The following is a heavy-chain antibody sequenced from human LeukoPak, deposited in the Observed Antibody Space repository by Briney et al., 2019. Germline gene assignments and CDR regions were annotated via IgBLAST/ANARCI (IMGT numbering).Heavy chain of an antibody. CDR3: AKYGPQDSGSSHFDY. D-gene: IGHD1-26*01. J-gene: IGHJ4*02. CDR2: IRDSGSST. CDR1: GFTFSSYA. V-gene: IGHV3-23*01. Sequence: GRSLRLSCAASGFTFSSYAMSWVRQAPGKGLEWVSAIRDSGSSTHYADSVKGRFTTSRDDSKNTLFLQMNSLRAEDTAIYYCAKYGPQDSGSSHFDYWGQGALVTVSS.